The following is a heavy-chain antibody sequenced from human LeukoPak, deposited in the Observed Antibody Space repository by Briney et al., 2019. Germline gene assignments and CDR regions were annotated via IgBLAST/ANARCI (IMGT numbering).Heavy chain of an antibody. CDR3: AQATGRIDNGGNSYHLDY. V-gene: IGHV3-23*01. D-gene: IGHD4-23*01. Sequence: GGSLRLSCVASGFTLNGYAIGGVRQAPGKGLEWVSVISGSAGSTYYADSVKGRFTISRDNSKNTLYLQMNNLRAEDTAVYFCAQATGRIDNGGNSYHLDYWGRGTLVTVSS. J-gene: IGHJ4*02. CDR1: GFTLNGYA. CDR2: ISGSAGST.